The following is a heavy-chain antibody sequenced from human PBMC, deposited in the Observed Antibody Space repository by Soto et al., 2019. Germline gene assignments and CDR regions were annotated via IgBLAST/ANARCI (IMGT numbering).Heavy chain of an antibody. D-gene: IGHD7-27*01. V-gene: IGHV4-59*08. J-gene: IGHJ4*02. CDR2: TQYSGTT. CDR3: ASLSTGGY. Sequence: QVQLQESGPGLVKPSETLSLTCTVSGGSISSYYWSWIRQPPGKGLEWIGYTQYSGTTNYDPSLKSRVTISVDTSKNQFSLKLSSVTAADTAVYYFASLSTGGYWGQGTLVTVSS. CDR1: GGSISSYY.